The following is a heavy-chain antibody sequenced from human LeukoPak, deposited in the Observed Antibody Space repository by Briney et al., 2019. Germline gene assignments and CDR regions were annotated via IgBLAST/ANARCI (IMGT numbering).Heavy chain of an antibody. D-gene: IGHD3-22*01. V-gene: IGHV3-23*01. CDR1: GFTFSSYA. CDR3: ARDQGENYDSSGYYPY. Sequence: GGSLRLSCAASGFTFSSYAMSWVRQAPGKGLEWVSAISGSGGSTYYADSVKGRFTISRDNGKNSLYLQMNSLRAEDTAVYYCARDQGENYDSSGYYPYWGQETLVTVSS. CDR2: ISGSGGST. J-gene: IGHJ4*02.